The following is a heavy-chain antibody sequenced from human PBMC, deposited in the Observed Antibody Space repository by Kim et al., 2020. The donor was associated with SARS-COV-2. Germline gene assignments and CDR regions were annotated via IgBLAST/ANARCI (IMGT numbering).Heavy chain of an antibody. V-gene: IGHV4-34*01. J-gene: IGHJ5*02. CDR3: ARGDNNCSGGSCNWFDP. CDR2: INHSGST. D-gene: IGHD2-15*01. CDR1: GGSFSGYY. Sequence: SETLSLTCAVYGGSFSGYYWSWIRQPPGKGLEWIGEINHSGSTNYNPSLKSRVTISVDTSKNQFSLKLSSVTAADTAVYYCARGDNNCSGGSCNWFDPWGQGTLVTVSS.